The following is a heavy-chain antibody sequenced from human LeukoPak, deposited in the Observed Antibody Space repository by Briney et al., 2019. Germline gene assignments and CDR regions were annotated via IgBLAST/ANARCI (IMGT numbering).Heavy chain of an antibody. CDR3: AELGITMIGGV. CDR1: GFTFSSYE. D-gene: IGHD3-10*02. J-gene: IGHJ6*04. Sequence: GSLRLSCAASGFTFSSYEMNLVRQAPGKGLELVSYISSSGSTIYYADSVKGLFTISRDNAKNSLYLQMNSLRAEDTAVYYCAELGITMIGGVWGKGTTVTISS. V-gene: IGHV3-48*03. CDR2: ISSSGSTI.